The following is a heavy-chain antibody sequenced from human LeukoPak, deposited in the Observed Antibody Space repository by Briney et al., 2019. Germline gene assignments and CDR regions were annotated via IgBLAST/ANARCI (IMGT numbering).Heavy chain of an antibody. J-gene: IGHJ4*02. CDR2: IIPIFGTA. CDR3: ASQQWLAHTLAY. Sequence: GASVKVSCKASGGTFISYAISWVRQAPGQGLEWMGGIIPIFGTANYAQKFQGRVTITADESTSTAYMELSSLRSEDTAVYYCASQQWLAHTLAYWGQGTLVTVSS. D-gene: IGHD6-19*01. V-gene: IGHV1-69*13. CDR1: GGTFISYA.